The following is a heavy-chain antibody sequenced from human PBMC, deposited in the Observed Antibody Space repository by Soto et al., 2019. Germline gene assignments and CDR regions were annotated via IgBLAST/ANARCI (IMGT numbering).Heavy chain of an antibody. V-gene: IGHV4-59*01. CDR3: ARDLWGYCGTDCYPLDV. D-gene: IGHD2-21*02. CDR1: GGSISGYY. CDR2: MYNTGST. Sequence: SETRSLTCTVSGGSISGYYWSWIRQHPGKGLEWIGYMYNTGSTVYNPSFKSRVTISVDTSKNQFSLKLNSVTAADTAVYYCARDLWGYCGTDCYPLDVWGQGTTVTVS. J-gene: IGHJ6*02.